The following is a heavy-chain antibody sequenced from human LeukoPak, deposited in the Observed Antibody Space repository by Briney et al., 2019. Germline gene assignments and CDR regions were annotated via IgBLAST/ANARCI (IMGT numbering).Heavy chain of an antibody. CDR2: INHSGST. CDR1: GGSFSGYY. CDR3: ARVHGDDYGAFDY. V-gene: IGHV4-34*01. D-gene: IGHD4-17*01. Sequence: SETLSLTCAVYGGSFSGYYWSWIRQPPGKGLEWIGEINHSGSTNYNPSLKSRVTISVDRSKNQFSLKLSSVTAADTAVYYCARVHGDDYGAFDYWGQGTLVTVSS. J-gene: IGHJ4*02.